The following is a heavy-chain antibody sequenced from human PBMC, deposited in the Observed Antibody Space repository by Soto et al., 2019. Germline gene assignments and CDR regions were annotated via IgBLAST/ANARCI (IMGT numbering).Heavy chain of an antibody. CDR1: GGSISSSSYH. Sequence: TLSLTCTVSGGSISSSSYHWSWIRQPPGKGLEWIGYIYYSGSTNCNPSLKSRVTISVDTSKNQFSLKLSSVTAADTAVYYCARRYGSAIDYWGQGTLVTVSS. V-gene: IGHV4-61*05. D-gene: IGHD1-26*01. CDR3: ARRYGSAIDY. CDR2: IYYSGST. J-gene: IGHJ4*02.